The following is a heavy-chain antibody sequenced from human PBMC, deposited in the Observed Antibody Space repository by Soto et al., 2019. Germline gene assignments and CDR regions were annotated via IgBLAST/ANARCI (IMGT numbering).Heavy chain of an antibody. Sequence: EVQLLESGGGLVQPGGSLRLSCAASGFTFISNAMSWVRQAPGKGLEWVSGISGSGGSTYYADSVKGRFTISRDNSKNPLYLQMNSLRVEDTAIFYCAKVDVMGLQGGMDVWGQGTTVTVSS. CDR3: AKVDVMGLQGGMDV. D-gene: IGHD2-21*01. V-gene: IGHV3-23*01. CDR2: ISGSGGST. J-gene: IGHJ6*02. CDR1: GFTFISNA.